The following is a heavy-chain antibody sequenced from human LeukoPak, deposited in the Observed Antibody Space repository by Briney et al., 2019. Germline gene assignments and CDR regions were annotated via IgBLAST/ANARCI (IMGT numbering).Heavy chain of an antibody. CDR1: GFSFSHYY. V-gene: IGHV3-11*04. J-gene: IGHJ6*04. Sequence: GGSLRLSCVASGFSFSHYYINWIRQAPGKGLEWISYISHTSRTIYYADSVKGRFTISRDNAKNSLYLQMNSLRAEDTAVYYCAELGITMIGGVWGKGTTVTISS. D-gene: IGHD3-10*02. CDR2: ISHTSRTI. CDR3: AELGITMIGGV.